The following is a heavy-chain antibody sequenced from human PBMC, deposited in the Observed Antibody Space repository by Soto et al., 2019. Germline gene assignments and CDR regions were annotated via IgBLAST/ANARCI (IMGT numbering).Heavy chain of an antibody. CDR3: AKDQYLYDISGPKGYYYYYGIDV. CDR2: ISASGDSVGGGRT. D-gene: IGHD3-22*01. J-gene: IGHJ6*02. V-gene: IGHV3-23*01. CDR1: GFTFSNYA. Sequence: GGSLRLSCAASGFTFSNYAMSWVRQAPGKGLEWVSLISASGDSVGGGRTYYAESVKGRFTISRDNSKNTLWLQMNSLRAEDAAIYYCAKDQYLYDISGPKGYYYYYGIDVWGQGTTDTVSS.